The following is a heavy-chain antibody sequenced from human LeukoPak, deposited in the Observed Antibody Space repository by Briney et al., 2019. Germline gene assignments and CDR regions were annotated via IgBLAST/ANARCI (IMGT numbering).Heavy chain of an antibody. V-gene: IGHV4-61*02. J-gene: IGHJ4*02. CDR2: IYTSGST. Sequence: PSQTLSLTCTVSGGSISSGSYYWSCIRQPAGKGLECIGRIYTSGSTNYNPSLKSRATISVDTSKNQFSLKLSSVTAADTAVYYCARAKAAAGTISLDYWGQGTLVTVSS. CDR1: GGSISSGSYY. D-gene: IGHD6-13*01. CDR3: ARAKAAAGTISLDY.